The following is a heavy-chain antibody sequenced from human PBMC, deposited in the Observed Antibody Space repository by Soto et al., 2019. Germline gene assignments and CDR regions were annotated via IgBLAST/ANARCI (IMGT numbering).Heavy chain of an antibody. J-gene: IGHJ5*02. CDR2: IIPIFGTA. V-gene: IGHV1-69*01. Sequence: QVQLVQSGAEVKKPGSSVKVSCKASGGTFSSYAISWVRQAPGQGLEWMGGIIPIFGTANYAQKFQGRVTITADESTSTAYMELSSLRSQDTAVYYCARWAHYARNLNNWFDPWGQGTLVTVSS. CDR3: ARWAHYARNLNNWFDP. D-gene: IGHD4-17*01. CDR1: GGTFSSYA.